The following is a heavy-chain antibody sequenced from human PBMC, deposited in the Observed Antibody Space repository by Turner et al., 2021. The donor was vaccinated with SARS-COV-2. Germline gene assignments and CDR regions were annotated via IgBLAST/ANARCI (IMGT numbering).Heavy chain of an antibody. D-gene: IGHD6-13*01. Sequence: ELRLLDSGGGWLRPGGPLRLSCAAPGSTFSSYAISWVRQAPGKGLEWVSAICGSGVSTYYADSVKGRFSISRDNSKNTMYLQMNSLRAEDTALYYCAKPLYSSSWYDLSSWFDPWGQGTLVTVSS. CDR2: ICGSGVST. CDR3: AKPLYSSSWYDLSSWFDP. V-gene: IGHV3-23*01. J-gene: IGHJ5*02. CDR1: GSTFSSYA.